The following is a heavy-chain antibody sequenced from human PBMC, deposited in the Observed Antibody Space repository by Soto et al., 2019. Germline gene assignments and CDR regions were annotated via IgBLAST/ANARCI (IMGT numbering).Heavy chain of an antibody. CDR2: ISYDGSNK. V-gene: IGHV3-30*18. Sequence: SLRLSCAASVFTFSSYGIHWVRQAPGKGLEWVAVISYDGSNKYYADSVKGRFTISRDNSKNTLYLQMNSLKAEDTAVYYCAKDLLFGYSYGLKGMDVWGQGTTVTVSS. J-gene: IGHJ6*02. D-gene: IGHD5-18*01. CDR1: VFTFSSYG. CDR3: AKDLLFGYSYGLKGMDV.